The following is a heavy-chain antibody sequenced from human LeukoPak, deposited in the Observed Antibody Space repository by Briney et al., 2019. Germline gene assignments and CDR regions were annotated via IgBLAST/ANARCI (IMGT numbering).Heavy chain of an antibody. CDR3: ARVLTVGGWGAFDI. J-gene: IGHJ3*02. CDR1: GFTFNSYE. D-gene: IGHD1-26*01. V-gene: IGHV3-48*03. Sequence: TGGSLRLSCAASGFTFNSYEMIWVRQAPGKGLEWVSFISGSGATMKYADSVKGRFTISRDNAKNSLYLQMNTLRAEDTALYYCARVLTVGGWGAFDIWGQGTMVTVSS. CDR2: ISGSGATM.